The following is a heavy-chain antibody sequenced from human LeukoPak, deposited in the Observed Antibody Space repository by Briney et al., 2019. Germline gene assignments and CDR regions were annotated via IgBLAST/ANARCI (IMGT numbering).Heavy chain of an antibody. V-gene: IGHV3-11*04. CDR2: ISSSGSSI. CDR3: ARRPYSSSWYYFDY. D-gene: IGHD6-13*01. CDR1: GLTFSDYY. J-gene: IGHJ4*02. Sequence: GGSLRLSCTASGLTFSDYYMSWIRQAPGKGLEWVSYISSSGSSIFYADSVKGRFTISRDNAKNSLYLQMNSLRAEDTAVYYCARRPYSSSWYYFDYWGQGNLVTVSS.